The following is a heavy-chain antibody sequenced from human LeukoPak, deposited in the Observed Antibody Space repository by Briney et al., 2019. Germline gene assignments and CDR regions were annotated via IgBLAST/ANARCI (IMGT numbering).Heavy chain of an antibody. CDR3: ARDLNRYGESDP. D-gene: IGHD5-18*01. J-gene: IGHJ5*02. V-gene: IGHV3-53*01. CDR1: GFTVSSSY. Sequence: GWSLRLSCAASGFTVSSSYMSWVRQAPGKGLEWVSVIYSGGSTYYADSVKGRFTISRDNSKNTLYLQMNSLRAEDTAVYYCARDLNRYGESDPWGQGTLVTVSS. CDR2: IYSGGST.